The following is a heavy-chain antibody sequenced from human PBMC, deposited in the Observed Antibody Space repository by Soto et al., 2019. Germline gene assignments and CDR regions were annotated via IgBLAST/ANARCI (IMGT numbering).Heavy chain of an antibody. J-gene: IGHJ4*02. Sequence: PGGSLRLSCAASGLTFSSHGMYWVRQAPGKGLEWVAVISYDGSKKYYGDSVKGRFTISRDNSKNTLSLRMISLRTEDTSVYYCAKEAPGGWHFFDTWGQGALVTVSS. D-gene: IGHD6-19*01. CDR2: ISYDGSKK. CDR1: GLTFSSHG. V-gene: IGHV3-30*18. CDR3: AKEAPGGWHFFDT.